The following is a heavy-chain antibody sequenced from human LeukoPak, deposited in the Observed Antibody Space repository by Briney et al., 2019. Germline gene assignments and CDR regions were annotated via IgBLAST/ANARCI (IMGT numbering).Heavy chain of an antibody. J-gene: IGHJ6*02. CDR1: GFSLSTSGMC. CDR3: ARIPPGFYYYGMDV. V-gene: IGHV2-70*01. CDR2: IDWDDDK. Sequence: SGPALVKPTQTLTLTCTLSGFSLSTSGMCVSWIRQPPGKALEWLALIDWDDDKYYSTSLKTRLTISKDTSKNQVVLTMTNMDPADTATYYCARIPPGFYYYGMDVWGQGTTVTVSS.